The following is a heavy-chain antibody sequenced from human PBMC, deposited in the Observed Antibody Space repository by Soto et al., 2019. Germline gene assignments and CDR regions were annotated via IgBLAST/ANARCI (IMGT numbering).Heavy chain of an antibody. J-gene: IGHJ4*02. V-gene: IGHV3-30*18. CDR2: ISYDANNI. D-gene: IGHD1-26*01. CDR3: AKDIRWEQVGFDF. Sequence: GGTLRLSCSVSALPFSRNGMDWVRPGPGKGLEWVALISYDANNIYYADSVKGRFTISRDTSKNTLYLQMNSLRAEDTATYYCAKDIRWEQVGFDFWGQGTLVTVSS. CDR1: ALPFSRNG.